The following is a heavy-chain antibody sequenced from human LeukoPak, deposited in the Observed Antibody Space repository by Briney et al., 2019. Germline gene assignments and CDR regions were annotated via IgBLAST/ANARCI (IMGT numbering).Heavy chain of an antibody. V-gene: IGHV1-2*02. CDR1: GYTFTGYY. J-gene: IGHJ5*02. CDR3: AKDRPPVRPFDP. CDR2: INPNTGAT. Sequence: ASVKVSCKASGYTFTGYYMYWVRQAPGQGLEWLGWINPNTGATNYAPKFQGRVTMTRDTSVNTAYMDLTRLTSDDTAVYYCAKDRPPVRPFDPWGQGTLVTVSS.